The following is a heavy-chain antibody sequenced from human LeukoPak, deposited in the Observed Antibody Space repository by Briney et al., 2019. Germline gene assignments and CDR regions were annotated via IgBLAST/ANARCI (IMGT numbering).Heavy chain of an antibody. V-gene: IGHV4-4*09. CDR2: IYTSGST. D-gene: IGHD3-22*01. J-gene: IGHJ6*03. CDR1: GGSISGYY. Sequence: SETLSLTCTVSGGSISGYYWSWIRQPPGKGLEWIGYIYTSGSTNYNPSLKSRVTISVDTSKNQFSLKLSSVTAADTAVYYCARHDYYDSSGYYSGDYYYMDVWGKGTTVTVSS. CDR3: ARHDYYDSSGYYSGDYYYMDV.